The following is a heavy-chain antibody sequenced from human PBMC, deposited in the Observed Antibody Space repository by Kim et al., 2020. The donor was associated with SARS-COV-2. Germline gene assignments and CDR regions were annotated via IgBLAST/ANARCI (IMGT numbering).Heavy chain of an antibody. D-gene: IGHD3-3*01. CDR2: IYPGDSDT. CDR1: GYSFTSYW. J-gene: IGHJ4*02. Sequence: GESLKISCKGSGYSFTSYWIGGVRQMPGKGLEWMGSIYPGDSDTRSSPSFQGQVTISADKFISTAYLQWSSLKAWDTALYYCARPNDLWSGHTVDYWGQGTLVTVSS. CDR3: ARPNDLWSGHTVDY. V-gene: IGHV5-51*01.